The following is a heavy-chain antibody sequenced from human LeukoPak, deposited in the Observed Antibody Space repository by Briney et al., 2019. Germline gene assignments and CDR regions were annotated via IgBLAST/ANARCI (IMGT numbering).Heavy chain of an antibody. CDR2: INHSGST. CDR3: ARVSWPHYYYHYYMDV. D-gene: IGHD2/OR15-2a*01. Sequence: SETLSLTCAVYGGYFSGYYWSWIRQPPGKGLEWIGEINHSGSTNYNPSLKSRVTISVDTSKNQFSLKLSSVTAADTAVYYCARVSWPHYYYHYYMDVWGKGTTVTVSS. CDR1: GGYFSGYY. J-gene: IGHJ6*03. V-gene: IGHV4-34*01.